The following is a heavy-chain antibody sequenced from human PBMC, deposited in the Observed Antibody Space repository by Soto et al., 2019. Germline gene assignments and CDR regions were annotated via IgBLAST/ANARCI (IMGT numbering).Heavy chain of an antibody. Sequence: PGGSLRLSYAASGFTFSDYYIHWIRRAPGKGLEWVSYISGNGEIIQYAASARGRFTISRDNAENSVYLEMDSLRAEDTALYYCARDVDADFRTDFDYWGRGTLVTVSS. CDR2: ISGNGEII. CDR3: ARDVDADFRTDFDY. V-gene: IGHV3-11*01. J-gene: IGHJ4*02. D-gene: IGHD4-17*01. CDR1: GFTFSDYY.